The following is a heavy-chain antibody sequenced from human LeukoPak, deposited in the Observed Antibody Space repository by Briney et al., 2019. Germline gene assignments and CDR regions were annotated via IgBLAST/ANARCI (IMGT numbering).Heavy chain of an antibody. D-gene: IGHD2-15*01. Sequence: GGSLRLSCAASGFTFSSYAMSWVRQAPGEGLDWVSSISDSGDTTYYAGSVKGRFTISRDNSRNTLYLQMNSLRAEDTAVYYCAKDQGGPCSGGSCYSGYWGQGTLVTVSS. CDR3: AKDQGGPCSGGSCYSGY. CDR2: ISDSGDTT. J-gene: IGHJ4*02. V-gene: IGHV3-23*01. CDR1: GFTFSSYA.